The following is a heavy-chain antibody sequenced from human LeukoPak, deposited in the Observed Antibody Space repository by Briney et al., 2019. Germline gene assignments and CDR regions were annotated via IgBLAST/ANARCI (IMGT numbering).Heavy chain of an antibody. V-gene: IGHV4-34*01. J-gene: IGHJ4*02. Sequence: SETLSLTCAVYGGSFSGYYWSWIRQPPGKGLEWIGEINHSGSTNYNPSLKSRVTISVDTSKNQFSLKLSSVTAADTAVYYCARGLEFSGRWYPHVLGYWGQGTLVTVSS. D-gene: IGHD6-13*01. CDR3: ARGLEFSGRWYPHVLGY. CDR2: INHSGST. CDR1: GGSFSGYY.